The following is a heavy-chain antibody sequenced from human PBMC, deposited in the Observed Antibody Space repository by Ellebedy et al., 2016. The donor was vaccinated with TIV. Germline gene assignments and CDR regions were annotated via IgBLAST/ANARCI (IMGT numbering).Heavy chain of an antibody. V-gene: IGHV5-51*01. CDR1: GSSFSNYW. CDR2: FYPDDSDS. D-gene: IGHD6-13*01. Sequence: GESLKISXQGSGSSFSNYWIGWVRQVPGKGLEWMGIFYPDDSDSRYSPSFQGQVTMSADNSITTAYLQWSTLKASDTAIYFCARQMRSSWYLDAFDIWGHGTMVTVSS. J-gene: IGHJ3*02. CDR3: ARQMRSSWYLDAFDI.